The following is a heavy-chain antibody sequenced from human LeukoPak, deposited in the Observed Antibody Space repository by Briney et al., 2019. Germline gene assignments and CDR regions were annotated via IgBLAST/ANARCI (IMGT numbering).Heavy chain of an antibody. Sequence: PGGSLRLSCAASGFTFSSYAMSWVRQAPGKGLEWVSAISGSGGSTYYADSVKGRFTISRDNSKNTLYLQMNSLRAEDTAVYYCAKDRGGLYYDFWSGYYTELDYWGQGTLVTVSP. CDR3: AKDRGGLYYDFWSGYYTELDY. D-gene: IGHD3-3*01. CDR1: GFTFSSYA. V-gene: IGHV3-23*01. J-gene: IGHJ4*02. CDR2: ISGSGGST.